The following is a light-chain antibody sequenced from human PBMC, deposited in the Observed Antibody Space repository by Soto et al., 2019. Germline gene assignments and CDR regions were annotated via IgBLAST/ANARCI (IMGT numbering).Light chain of an antibody. V-gene: IGKV1-9*01. CDR1: QAISSY. CDR3: QQLYSYPRT. CDR2: AAS. J-gene: IGKJ2*01. Sequence: DIQLTQSPSFLSASIGDRVTITCRASQAISSYLAWYQQKPGKAPKLLMYAASTLHRGVPSRFSGSASGREYALTISSLQPEDFATYYCQQLYSYPRTFGQGTKLEIK.